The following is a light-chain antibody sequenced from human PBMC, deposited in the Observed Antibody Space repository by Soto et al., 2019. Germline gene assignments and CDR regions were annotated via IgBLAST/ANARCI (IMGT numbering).Light chain of an antibody. CDR3: QQYNSRPPWT. V-gene: IGKV3-15*01. CDR2: DAS. CDR1: QSVSNS. Sequence: EIVMTQSPATLSVSPGERATLSCRATQSVSNSLAWYQQKPGQTPRLLIFDASTRATGIPARFSGSGSGTEFTLTISSLQSEDFAVYYCQQYNSRPPWTFGQGTKVEMK. J-gene: IGKJ1*01.